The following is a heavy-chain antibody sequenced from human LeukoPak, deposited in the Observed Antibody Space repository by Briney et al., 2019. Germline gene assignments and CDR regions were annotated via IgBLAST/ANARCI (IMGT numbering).Heavy chain of an antibody. J-gene: IGHJ5*02. CDR1: GGSISSYY. Sequence: SETLSLTCTVSGGSISSYYWSWIRQPPGKGLEWIGCIYYSGSTNYNPSLKSRVTISVDTSKNQFSLKLSSVTAADTAVYYCARDIQTDWFDPWGQGTLVTVSS. CDR3: ARDIQTDWFDP. CDR2: IYYSGST. V-gene: IGHV4-59*01. D-gene: IGHD5-18*01.